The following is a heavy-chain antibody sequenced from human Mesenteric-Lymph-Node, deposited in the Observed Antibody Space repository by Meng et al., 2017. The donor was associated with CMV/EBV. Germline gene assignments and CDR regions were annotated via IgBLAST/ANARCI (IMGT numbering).Heavy chain of an antibody. CDR1: VGTFSSYT. V-gene: IGHV1-69*02. CDR3: SGGIAAAGSRWFDP. J-gene: IGHJ5*02. D-gene: IGHD6-13*01. CDR2: IIPILGIA. Sequence: QVQLVQSGAEVKKPGSSVKVSCKASVGTFSSYTISWVRQAPGQGLEWMGRIIPILGIANYEQKFQGRVTITADKSTSTASMELGSLRSEDTAVYYCSGGIAAAGSRWFDPWGQGTLVTVSS.